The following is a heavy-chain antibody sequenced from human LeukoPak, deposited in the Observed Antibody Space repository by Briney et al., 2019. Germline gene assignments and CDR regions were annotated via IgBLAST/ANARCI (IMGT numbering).Heavy chain of an antibody. D-gene: IGHD5-24*01. CDR1: GFTFSTYW. V-gene: IGHV3-7*01. J-gene: IGHJ1*01. CDR3: ARDREVPTPDEYFEH. CDR2: IKQDGSEK. Sequence: PGGSLRLSCAASGFTFSTYWMTWVRQAPGKGLEWVANIKQDGSEKYYVDSVKGRFTVSRDNAKNSVFLLMNSLRAYDTAVYYCARDREVPTPDEYFEHWGQGTLVTVSS.